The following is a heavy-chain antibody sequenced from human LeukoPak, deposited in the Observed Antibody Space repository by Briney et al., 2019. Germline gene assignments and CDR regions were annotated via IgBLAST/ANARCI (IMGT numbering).Heavy chain of an antibody. Sequence: GRSLRLSCAVPGITLSNYGMSWVRQAPGKGLGGVAGISDSRGRTNYADSVKGRFTISRDNPKNTLYLQMNSLRAEDTAVYFCAKRGVVIRVILVGFHKEAYYFDSWGQGALVTVSS. D-gene: IGHD3-22*01. CDR1: GITLSNYG. V-gene: IGHV3-23*01. CDR2: ISDSRGRT. CDR3: AKRGVVIRVILVGFHKEAYYFDS. J-gene: IGHJ4*02.